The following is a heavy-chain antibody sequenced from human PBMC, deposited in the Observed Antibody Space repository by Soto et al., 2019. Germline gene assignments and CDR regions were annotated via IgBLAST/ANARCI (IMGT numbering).Heavy chain of an antibody. Sequence: EVHLVDSGGGLVQPGESLRLSCAASGFTFSSYSMNWVRQAPGKGLEWLSYISSSGSTIYYADSVRGRFTISRDNAKNSLYLQMNSLRDEDTAVYDCAGEEHSIDWGKFDCWGQGTLVTVSS. J-gene: IGHJ4*01. D-gene: IGHD6-19*01. CDR3: AGEEHSIDWGKFDC. V-gene: IGHV3-48*02. CDR2: ISSSGSTI. CDR1: GFTFSSYS.